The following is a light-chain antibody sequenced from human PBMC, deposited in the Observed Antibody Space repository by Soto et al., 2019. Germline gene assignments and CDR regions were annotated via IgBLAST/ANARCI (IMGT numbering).Light chain of an antibody. Sequence: QSVLTQPPSASGTPGQGVTISCSGSTSNIGSNYVYWYQQLPGTAPKLLIYRNNQRPSGVPDPFSGSKSGTSASLANSGLRSDDEADYFCATWDDSLNGFYVFGTGTKVTVL. CDR2: RNN. J-gene: IGLJ1*01. CDR3: ATWDDSLNGFYV. CDR1: TSNIGSNY. V-gene: IGLV1-47*01.